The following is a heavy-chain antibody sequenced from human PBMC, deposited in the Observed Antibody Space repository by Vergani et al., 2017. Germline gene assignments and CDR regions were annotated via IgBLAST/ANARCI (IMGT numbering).Heavy chain of an antibody. CDR2: INSDGSST. CDR3: ARSPELLWFGEFVDY. J-gene: IGHJ4*02. D-gene: IGHD3-10*01. Sequence: EVQLVESGGGLVQPGGSLRLSCAASGFTVSSNYMSWVRQAPGKGLVWVSRINSDGSSTSYADSVKGRFTISRDNAKNTLYLQMNSLRAEDTAVYYCARSPELLWFGEFVDYWGQGTLVTVSS. CDR1: GFTVSSNY. V-gene: IGHV3-74*02.